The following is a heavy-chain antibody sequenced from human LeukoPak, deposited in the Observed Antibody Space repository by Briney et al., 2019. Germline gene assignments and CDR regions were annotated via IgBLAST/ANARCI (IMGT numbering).Heavy chain of an antibody. D-gene: IGHD6-19*01. CDR2: MNPNSGNT. V-gene: IGHV1-8*01. CDR1: GYTFTSYD. Sequence: ASVKVSCKASGYTFTSYDINWVRQATGQGLEWMGWMNPNSGNTGYAQKFQGRVTMTTDASTTTAYMELRSLRSDDTAVYFCARDPSNTSGRFQYFDIWGRGTLVTVSS. J-gene: IGHJ2*01. CDR3: ARDPSNTSGRFQYFDI.